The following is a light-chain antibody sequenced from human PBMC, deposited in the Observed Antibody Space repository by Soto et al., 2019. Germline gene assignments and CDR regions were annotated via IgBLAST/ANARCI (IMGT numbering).Light chain of an antibody. CDR3: ATWDGSLPGEV. Sequence: QAVVTQPPSASGTPGQRVTFSCSGSSSNIGSNYVSWYQQLPGTAPKLLIYDNNKRPSGIPDRFSGSKSGTSGTLDITGLQTGDEADYYCATWDGSLPGEVFGGGTKVTVL. V-gene: IGLV1-51*01. CDR1: SSNIGSNY. CDR2: DNN. J-gene: IGLJ2*01.